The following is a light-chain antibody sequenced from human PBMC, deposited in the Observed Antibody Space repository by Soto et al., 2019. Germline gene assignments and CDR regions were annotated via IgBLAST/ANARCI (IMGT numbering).Light chain of an antibody. Sequence: IVLSQSPAPLSSCPGEGSTLSCRASNSVGRDYLVWYQQKPGQAPSLVIYNASNTASGLPDRFSGSGSGTDFTLTISRLEPEDFAVYYCHQYAYAPWTFGQGTKVDIK. J-gene: IGKJ1*01. V-gene: IGKV3-20*01. CDR2: NAS. CDR1: NSVGRDY. CDR3: HQYAYAPWT.